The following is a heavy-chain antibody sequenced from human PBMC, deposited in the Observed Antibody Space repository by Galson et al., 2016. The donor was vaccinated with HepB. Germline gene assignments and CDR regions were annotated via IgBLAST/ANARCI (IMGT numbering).Heavy chain of an antibody. J-gene: IGHJ4*02. D-gene: IGHD3-3*01. Sequence: SLRLSCAASGFSFSSYSMNWVRQAPGKGLEWVSYISRSSTTIYFADSVKGRFTISRDNGKNSLFLQMNSLRDEDTAVYYCAFGNGDFWSGLAFDYWGQGTLVAVSS. V-gene: IGHV3-48*02. CDR1: GFSFSSYS. CDR2: ISRSSTTI. CDR3: AFGNGDFWSGLAFDY.